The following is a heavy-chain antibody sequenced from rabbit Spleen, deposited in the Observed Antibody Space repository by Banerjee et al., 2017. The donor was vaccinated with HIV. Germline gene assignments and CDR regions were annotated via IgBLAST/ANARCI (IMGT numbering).Heavy chain of an antibody. CDR3: ARDLVDVIGWNFNL. V-gene: IGHV1S45*01. J-gene: IGHJ4*01. D-gene: IGHD1-1*01. CDR1: GFSFSNKAA. CDR2: INAVTGKA. Sequence: QEQLVESGGGLVKPEGSLKLSCTASGFSFSNKAAMCWVRQAPGKGLEWIACINAVTGKAVYASWAKGRFTFSKTSSTTVTLQMTSLTAADTATYFCARDLVDVIGWNFNLWGPGTLVTVS.